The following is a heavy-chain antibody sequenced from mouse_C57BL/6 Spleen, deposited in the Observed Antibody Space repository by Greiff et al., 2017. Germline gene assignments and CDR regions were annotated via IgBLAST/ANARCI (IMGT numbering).Heavy chain of an antibody. Sequence: QVHVKQPGTELVKPGASVKLSCKASGYTFTSYWMHWVKQRPGQGLEWIGNINPSNGGTNYNEKFKSKATLTVDKSSSTAYMQLSSLTSEDSAVYYCARGLIYYDYDGYYFDYWGQGTTLTVSS. V-gene: IGHV1-53*01. CDR3: ARGLIYYDYDGYYFDY. CDR2: INPSNGGT. D-gene: IGHD2-4*01. J-gene: IGHJ2*01. CDR1: GYTFTSYW.